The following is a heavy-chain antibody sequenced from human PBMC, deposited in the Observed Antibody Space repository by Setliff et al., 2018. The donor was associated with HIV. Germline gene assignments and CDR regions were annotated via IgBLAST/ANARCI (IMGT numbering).Heavy chain of an antibody. J-gene: IGHJ1*01. CDR3: ARDPAPSSSASYFQH. V-gene: IGHV1-46*01. D-gene: IGHD6-6*01. Sequence: ASVKVSCKASGYTFTSYSMHWVRQAPGQGLEWMGIINPSSGSTTYAQKFQGRVTMTRDTSTSTVYMELSSLRSEDTAVYYCARDPAPSSSASYFQHWGQGTTVTVSS. CDR2: INPSSGST. CDR1: GYTFTSYS.